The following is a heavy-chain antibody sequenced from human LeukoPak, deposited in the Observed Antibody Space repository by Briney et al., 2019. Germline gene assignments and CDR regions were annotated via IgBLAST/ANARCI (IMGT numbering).Heavy chain of an antibody. V-gene: IGHV4-61*02. CDR2: IYTSGST. Sequence: SETLSLTCTVSGGSISSGSYYWSWIRQPAGKGLEWIGRIYTSGSTNYNPSLKSRVTISVDTSKNQFSLKLSSVTAADTAVYYCARADITMVRGVIVYYFDYWGQGTLVTVSS. CDR3: ARADITMVRGVIVYYFDY. CDR1: GGSISSGSYY. J-gene: IGHJ4*02. D-gene: IGHD3-10*01.